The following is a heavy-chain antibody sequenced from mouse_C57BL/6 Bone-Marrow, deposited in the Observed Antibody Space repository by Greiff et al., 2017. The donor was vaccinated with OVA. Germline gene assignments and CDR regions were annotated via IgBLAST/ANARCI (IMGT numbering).Heavy chain of an antibody. CDR2: ISYDGSN. CDR3: ARKGLKGAYYYAMDY. J-gene: IGHJ4*01. D-gene: IGHD3-3*01. V-gene: IGHV3-6*01. CDR1: GYSITSGYY. Sequence: EVQLQESGPGLVKPSQSLSLTCSVTGYSITSGYYWNWIRQFPGNKLEWMGYISYDGSNNYNPSLKNRTSITRDTSKNQFFLKLNSVTTEDTATYYCARKGLKGAYYYAMDYWGQGTSVTVSS.